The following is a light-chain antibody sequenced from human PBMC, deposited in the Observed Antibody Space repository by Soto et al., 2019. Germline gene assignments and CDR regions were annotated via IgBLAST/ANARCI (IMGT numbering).Light chain of an antibody. Sequence: DIVMTQSPDSLAVSLGERATINCKSSQSVLFTSNNKNYLAWYQQIPGQPPKLLIYWASTRESGVPDRFSGSGSGTDFTLTISSLQAEDVAVYYCQQYYSYPSVGQGTRLEIK. CDR2: WAS. CDR1: QSVLFTSNNKNY. J-gene: IGKJ5*01. CDR3: QQYYSYPS. V-gene: IGKV4-1*01.